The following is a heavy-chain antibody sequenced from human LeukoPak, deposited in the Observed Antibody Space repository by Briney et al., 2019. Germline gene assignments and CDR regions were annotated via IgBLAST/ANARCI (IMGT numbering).Heavy chain of an antibody. CDR2: IYGGDSET. D-gene: IGHD6-19*01. J-gene: IGHJ4*02. Sequence: GESLKISCKGSGYSYSDYWIGWVRQLPGKGLEWMGIIYGGDSETRYSPSLQGQVTISADKSVNTAYLQRSSLKASDTAMYYCARTTTYSSGWYGAYWGQGTLVTVSS. V-gene: IGHV5-51*01. CDR1: GYSYSDYW. CDR3: ARTTTYSSGWYGAY.